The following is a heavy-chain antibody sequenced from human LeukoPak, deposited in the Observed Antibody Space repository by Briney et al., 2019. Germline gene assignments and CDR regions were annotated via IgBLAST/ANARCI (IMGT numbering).Heavy chain of an antibody. Sequence: PSETLSLTCSVSGGSISSSSYYWGWIRQPPGKGLEWIGSIFHSGSTYHNPSLKSRVTISVDTYKNQFSLKLRSVTAADTAVYYCATPDLRNCSGGSCYYFDYWGQGTLVTVSS. J-gene: IGHJ4*02. D-gene: IGHD2-15*01. V-gene: IGHV4-39*01. CDR3: ATPDLRNCSGGSCYYFDY. CDR2: IFHSGST. CDR1: GGSISSSSYY.